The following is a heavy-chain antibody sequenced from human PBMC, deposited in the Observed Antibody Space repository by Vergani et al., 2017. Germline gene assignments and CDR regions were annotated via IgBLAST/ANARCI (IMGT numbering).Heavy chain of an antibody. Sequence: QVQLVESGGGVVQPGGSLRLSCAASGFTFSSYGMHWVRQAPGKGLEWVAFIRYDGSNKYYADSVKGRFTISRDNSKNTLYLQMNSLRAEDTAVYYCAKQVSYSSGWYLDYWGQGTLVTVSS. D-gene: IGHD6-19*01. J-gene: IGHJ4*02. CDR3: AKQVSYSSGWYLDY. V-gene: IGHV3-30*02. CDR2: IRYDGSNK. CDR1: GFTFSSYG.